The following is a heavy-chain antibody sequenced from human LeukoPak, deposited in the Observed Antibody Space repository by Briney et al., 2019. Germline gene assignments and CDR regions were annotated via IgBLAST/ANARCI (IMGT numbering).Heavy chain of an antibody. CDR2: VNNDGSST. D-gene: IGHD6-19*01. CDR3: ARSSYPYYFDY. V-gene: IGHV3-74*01. CDR1: GFSFSSYW. J-gene: IGHJ4*02. Sequence: GGSLRLSCGASGFSFSSYWMHWVRHAPGKGLMWVSRVNNDGSSTTYADSVEGRFTISRDNARNTLYLQMNSLRAEDTAVYYCARSSYPYYFDYWGQGTLVTVSS.